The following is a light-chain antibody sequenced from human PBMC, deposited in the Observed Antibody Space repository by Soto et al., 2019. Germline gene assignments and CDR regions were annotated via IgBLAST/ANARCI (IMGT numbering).Light chain of an antibody. CDR2: AND. CDR1: SSNIGAGFD. Sequence: VVTQPPSVSGAPGQRLTISCAGTSSNIGAGFDVHWYQQLPGTAPKLLIYANDDRPSGVPDRFSGSTSGTSASLAITGLQAEDAADYYCQSYDNSLLAYVFGGGTKLTVL. J-gene: IGLJ2*01. CDR3: QSYDNSLLAYV. V-gene: IGLV1-40*01.